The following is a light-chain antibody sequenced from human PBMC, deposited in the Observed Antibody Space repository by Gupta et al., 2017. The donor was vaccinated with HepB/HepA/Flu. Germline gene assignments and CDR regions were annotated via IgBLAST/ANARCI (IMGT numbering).Light chain of an antibody. CDR1: QDISKY. V-gene: IGKV1-33*01. CDR2: DAS. CDR3: QQDDIVPFN. Sequence: DIQMTQSPSSLSASVGDRVTIACQASQDISKYLNWYQRKPGKAPKLLIYDASNLETGVPSRFSGSGSGTDFTFTISILHPEDLATYYCQQDDIVPFNFGQGTKVEIK. J-gene: IGKJ2*01.